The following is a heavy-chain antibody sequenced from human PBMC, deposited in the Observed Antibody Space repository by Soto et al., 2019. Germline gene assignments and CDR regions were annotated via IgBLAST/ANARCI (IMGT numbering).Heavy chain of an antibody. CDR3: ARDKTEIFGVAYGLDV. Sequence: GGSLRLSCAASGVTFSSYWMHWVRQAPGKGLVWVSCINSDGSSTNYADSVKGRFTISRDNAKNTLYLQMNSLKAEDTAVYYCARDKTEIFGVAYGLDVWGQGTRVTVSS. V-gene: IGHV3-74*01. J-gene: IGHJ6*02. D-gene: IGHD3-3*01. CDR2: INSDGSST. CDR1: GVTFSSYW.